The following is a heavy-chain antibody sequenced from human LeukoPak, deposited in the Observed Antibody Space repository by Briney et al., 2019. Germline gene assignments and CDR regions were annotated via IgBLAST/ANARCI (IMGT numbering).Heavy chain of an antibody. J-gene: IGHJ4*02. V-gene: IGHV4-34*01. CDR2: INHSGST. CDR3: ARRVSGYSYGPRVRDY. D-gene: IGHD5-18*01. Sequence: SETLSLTCAVYGGSFSGYYWSWIRQPPGKGLEWIGEINHSGSTNYNPSLKSRVTISVDTSKNQFSLKLSSVTAAGTAVYYCARRVSGYSYGPRVRDYWGQGTLVTVSS. CDR1: GGSFSGYY.